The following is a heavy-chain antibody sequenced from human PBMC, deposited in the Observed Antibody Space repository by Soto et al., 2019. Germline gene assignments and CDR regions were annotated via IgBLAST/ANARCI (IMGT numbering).Heavy chain of an antibody. CDR2: THPGNSES. V-gene: IGHV5-51*01. J-gene: IGHJ4*02. CDR1: GYTFSNQW. Sequence: XSLKISFQGSGYTFSNQWITWVPQMPGKGLEWMGLTHPGNSESRYSPSIQGQVTMSVDKSINTAFLQWSTLKASDSAMYYCATHTSTGYWDCWGQGTLVTVSS. D-gene: IGHD6-13*01. CDR3: ATHTSTGYWDC.